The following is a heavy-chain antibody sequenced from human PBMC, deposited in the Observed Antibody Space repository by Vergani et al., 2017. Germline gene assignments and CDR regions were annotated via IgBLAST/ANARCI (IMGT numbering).Heavy chain of an antibody. CDR3: AKDSGYCGGDCYYDAFDM. V-gene: IGHV3-30*02. D-gene: IGHD2-21*02. CDR2: IRYDGSNK. CDR1: GFTFSSYG. J-gene: IGHJ3*02. Sequence: QVHLVESGGGVVQPGGSLRLSWAASGFTFSSYGMHWVRQAPGKGLEWVAFIRYDGSNKYYADSVKGRFTISRDNSRNTLYLQVNSLRAEDTAVYYCAKDSGYCGGDCYYDAFDMWGQGTMVTVSS.